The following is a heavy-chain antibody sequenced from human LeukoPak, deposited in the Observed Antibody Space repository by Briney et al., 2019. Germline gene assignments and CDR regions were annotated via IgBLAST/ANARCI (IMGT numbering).Heavy chain of an antibody. CDR1: GFTFSSYW. V-gene: IGHV3-74*01. CDR3: ARAPSEIGGYYPEYFRH. J-gene: IGHJ1*01. Sequence: GGSLRLSCAASGFTFSSYWMHWVRQAQGKGLVWVSRIKSDGSTNYADSVKGRFTISRDNAKNTVSLQMNSLRAEDTGVYYCARAPSEIGGYYPEYFRHWGQGTLVTVSS. CDR2: IKSDGST. D-gene: IGHD3-22*01.